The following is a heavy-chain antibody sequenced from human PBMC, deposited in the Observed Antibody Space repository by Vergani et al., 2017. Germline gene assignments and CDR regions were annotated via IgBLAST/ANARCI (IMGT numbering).Heavy chain of an antibody. V-gene: IGHV2-26*01. J-gene: IGHJ6*02. CDR1: GFSLSNARMG. CDR3: ARIYCSGGSFGYYYYCYGMDV. D-gene: IGHD2-15*01. Sequence: QVTLKESGPVLVKPTETLTLTCTVSGFSLSNARMGVSWIRQPPGKALEWLAHIFSNDEKSYSTSLKSMLTISKDTSKSQVVLTMTNMDPVDTATYYCARIYCSGGSFGYYYYCYGMDVWGQXP. CDR2: IFSNDEK.